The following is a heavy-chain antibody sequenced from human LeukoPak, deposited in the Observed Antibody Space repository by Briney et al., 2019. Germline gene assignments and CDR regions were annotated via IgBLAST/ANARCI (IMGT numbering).Heavy chain of an antibody. CDR3: ASVGY. D-gene: IGHD2-15*01. V-gene: IGHV3-48*01. Sequence: XXVXXXXGKGLEWVSYISSSSSTIYYADSVKGRFTISRDNAKNSLYLQMNSLRAEDTAVYYCASVGYWGQGTLVTVSS. J-gene: IGHJ4*02. CDR2: ISSSSSTI.